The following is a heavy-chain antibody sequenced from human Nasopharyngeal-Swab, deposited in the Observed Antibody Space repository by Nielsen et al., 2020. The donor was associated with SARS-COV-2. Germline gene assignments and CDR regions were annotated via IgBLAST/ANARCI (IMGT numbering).Heavy chain of an antibody. J-gene: IGHJ4*02. V-gene: IGHV3-7*01. D-gene: IGHD6-19*01. CDR3: AKDRLYAVAGGVDY. Sequence: GGSLRLSCAASGFTFSSYWMSWVRQAPGKGLEWVANIKQDGSEKYYVDSVKGRFTISRDNAKNSLYLQMNSLRAEDTAVYYCAKDRLYAVAGGVDYWGQGTLVTVSS. CDR1: GFTFSSYW. CDR2: IKQDGSEK.